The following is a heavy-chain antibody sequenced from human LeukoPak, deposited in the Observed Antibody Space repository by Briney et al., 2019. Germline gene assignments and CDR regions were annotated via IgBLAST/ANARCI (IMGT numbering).Heavy chain of an antibody. CDR3: ARGGGDILTGYPFYFDN. V-gene: IGHV1-69*13. CDR2: IMPIFGTP. Sequence: SVKVSCKASGGIFSSYVMSWVRQAPGQGLEWMGGIMPIFGTPNYAQKFQGRVTITADESTSTAYMELSSLRVEDTAVYFCARGGGDILTGYPFYFDNWGQGTLVTVSS. CDR1: GGIFSSYV. J-gene: IGHJ4*02. D-gene: IGHD3-9*01.